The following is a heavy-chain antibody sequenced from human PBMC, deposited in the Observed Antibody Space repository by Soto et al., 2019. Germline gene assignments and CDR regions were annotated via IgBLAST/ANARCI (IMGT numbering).Heavy chain of an antibody. V-gene: IGHV1-69*01. CDR1: GGTFISSA. CDR2: IIPILRTT. J-gene: IGHJ5*02. D-gene: IGHD2-8*01. CDR3: AKKNPHGDSNKAWLDP. Sequence: QVQLLQSGTELRQPGSSVTISCTPSGGTFISSAFAWVRQAPGGRIEWMGGIIPILRTTKYAEKFLGRVTIRADDSSRTGFLELSSLPVDDTAVYFCAKKNPHGDSNKAWLDPWGQRTLVTVST.